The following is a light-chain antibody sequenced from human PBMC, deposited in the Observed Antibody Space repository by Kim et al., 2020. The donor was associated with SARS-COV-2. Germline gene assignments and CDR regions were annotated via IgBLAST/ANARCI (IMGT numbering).Light chain of an antibody. CDR3: HQSRSLHT. CDR1: QSVGKT. J-gene: IGKJ5*01. CDR2: NAS. Sequence: EVVLTQSPDFQSVTPMEKVTITCRASQSVGKTLHWYQQKSGQSPKLLIKNASQSVSGVPSRFTGSGSGTDFTLTINSLEAEDAATYYCHQSRSLHTVGQGTRLEIK. V-gene: IGKV6-21*01.